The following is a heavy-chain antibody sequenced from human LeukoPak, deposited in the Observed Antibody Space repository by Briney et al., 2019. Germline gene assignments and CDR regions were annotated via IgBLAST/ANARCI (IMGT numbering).Heavy chain of an antibody. J-gene: IGHJ4*02. Sequence: GGSLRLSCAASGFTVSSNYMSWVRQAPGKGLEWVSVIYSGGSTYYADSVKGRFTISRDNSKNTLYLHTNSLRAEDTAVYYCARAQLAAAGPNDYWGQGTLVTVSS. CDR3: ARAQLAAAGPNDY. V-gene: IGHV3-66*02. D-gene: IGHD6-13*01. CDR2: IYSGGST. CDR1: GFTVSSNY.